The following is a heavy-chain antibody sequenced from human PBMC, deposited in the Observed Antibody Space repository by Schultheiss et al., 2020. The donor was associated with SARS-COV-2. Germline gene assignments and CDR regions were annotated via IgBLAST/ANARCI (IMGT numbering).Heavy chain of an antibody. CDR1: GFTFSSYG. D-gene: IGHD4-11*01. J-gene: IGHJ4*02. CDR3: ARGNLDYSTISERLDY. V-gene: IGHV3-33*01. Sequence: GGSLRLSCAASGFTFSSYGMHWVRQAPGKGLEWVAVIWYDGSNKYYADSVKGRFTISRDNSKNTLYLQMNSLRAEDTAVYYCARGNLDYSTISERLDYWGQGTLVTVSS. CDR2: IWYDGSNK.